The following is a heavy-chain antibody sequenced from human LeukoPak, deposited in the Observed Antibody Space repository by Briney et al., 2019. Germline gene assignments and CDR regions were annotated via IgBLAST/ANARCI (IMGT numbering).Heavy chain of an antibody. Sequence: ASVKVSCNASGGTFSSYTISWVRQAPGQGLEWMGRIIPILGIANYAQKFQGRVTITADKSTSTAYMELSSLRSEDTAVYYCARDGDTAMYYFDYWGQGTLVTVSS. CDR3: ARDGDTAMYYFDY. CDR1: GGTFSSYT. CDR2: IIPILGIA. V-gene: IGHV1-69*04. D-gene: IGHD5-18*01. J-gene: IGHJ4*02.